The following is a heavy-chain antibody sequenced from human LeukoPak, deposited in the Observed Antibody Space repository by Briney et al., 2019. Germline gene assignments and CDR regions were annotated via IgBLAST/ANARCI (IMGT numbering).Heavy chain of an antibody. Sequence: GGSLRLSCEASGFQFETYWLSWLRQAPGKGLEWLANIREDGRQTYYAESVKGRFVISSDNAKKSLFLHMDSLRPDDTAVYYCARDSTTLAPFDPWGQGTLVTVAS. CDR1: GFQFETYW. D-gene: IGHD1-1*01. J-gene: IGHJ5*02. CDR3: ARDSTTLAPFDP. V-gene: IGHV3-7*01. CDR2: IREDGRQT.